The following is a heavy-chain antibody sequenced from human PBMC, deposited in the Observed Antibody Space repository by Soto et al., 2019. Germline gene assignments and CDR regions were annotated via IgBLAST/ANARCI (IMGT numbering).Heavy chain of an antibody. V-gene: IGHV1-18*01. CDR1: GCTFTRYG. Sequence: GHLVQSEAEVKKCGASVKVSCKAYGCTFTRYGISWVRQAPGQGLEWMGWISGYNGDTNYAREIQGRVSMTIDTSTTTAYMVLRSLTSDDTAVYYCAKNGQPPYYYYGLDVWGQGTKVTVSS. J-gene: IGHJ6*02. CDR3: AKNGQPPYYYYGLDV. CDR2: ISGYNGDT. D-gene: IGHD2-8*01.